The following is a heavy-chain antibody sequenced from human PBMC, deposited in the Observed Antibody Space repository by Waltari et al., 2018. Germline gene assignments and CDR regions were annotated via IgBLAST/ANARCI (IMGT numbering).Heavy chain of an antibody. Sequence: QVQLVASGGGVVQPGRSLRLSCAASGFTFSSPAMHWVRQAPGTGLEGVAVISSDGRNKYYVDSVKGRFTLSRDNSKNTLYLQMNSLRAEDTAVYYCARGDYADYDWGQGTLVTVSS. V-gene: IGHV3-30*01. J-gene: IGHJ4*02. CDR1: GFTFSSPA. CDR2: ISSDGRNK. D-gene: IGHD4-17*01. CDR3: ARGDYADYD.